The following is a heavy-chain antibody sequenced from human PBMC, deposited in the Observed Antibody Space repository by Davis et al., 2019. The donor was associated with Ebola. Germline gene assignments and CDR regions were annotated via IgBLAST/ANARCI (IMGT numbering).Heavy chain of an antibody. CDR2: IKQDGSEK. CDR3: AKEGGPYSSGWYVAY. J-gene: IGHJ4*02. Sequence: GESLKISCAASGFTFSSYWMSWVRQAPGKGLEWVANIKQDGSEKYYVDSVKGRFTISRDNAKNSLYLQMNSLRAEDTAVYYCAKEGGPYSSGWYVAYWGQGTLVTVSS. D-gene: IGHD6-19*01. CDR1: GFTFSSYW. V-gene: IGHV3-7*01.